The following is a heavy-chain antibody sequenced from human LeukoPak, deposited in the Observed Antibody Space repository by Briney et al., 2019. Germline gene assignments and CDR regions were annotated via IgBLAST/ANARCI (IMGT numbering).Heavy chain of an antibody. Sequence: GGSLRLSCAASGFTFRTYSMKWVRQAPGKGLEWVSYISDSSAMYYADSVKGRFTISRDNSKNTLYLQMNSLRAEDTAVYYCAKSAMAHYYDSSGYWIDPWGQGTLVTVSS. CDR2: ISDSSAM. J-gene: IGHJ5*02. D-gene: IGHD3-22*01. CDR3: AKSAMAHYYDSSGYWIDP. V-gene: IGHV3-48*01. CDR1: GFTFRTYS.